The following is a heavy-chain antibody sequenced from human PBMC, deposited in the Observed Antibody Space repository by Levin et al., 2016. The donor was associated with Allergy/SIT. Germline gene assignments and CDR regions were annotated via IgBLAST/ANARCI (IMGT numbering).Heavy chain of an antibody. D-gene: IGHD2-2*01. CDR2: TCYSGRT. CDR1: GGSISSSSYC. V-gene: IGHV4-39*01. Sequence: SETLSLTCSVSGGSISSSSYCWGWLRQPPGKGLEWIATTCYSGRTDYNSSLKSRVTISVDTSKNQFSLKVNSVIAADTAVYYCARHEVVGTGYYGMDVWGQGTTVTVSS. J-gene: IGHJ6*02. CDR3: ARHEVVGTGYYGMDV.